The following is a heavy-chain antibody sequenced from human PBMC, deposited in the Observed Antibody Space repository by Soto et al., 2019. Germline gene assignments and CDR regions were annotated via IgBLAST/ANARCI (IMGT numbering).Heavy chain of an antibody. D-gene: IGHD5-18*01. CDR2: ISGSGGNT. CDR3: AKDALIEYTYAYTC. CDR1: GFTFSSYA. V-gene: IGHV3-23*01. Sequence: PGGSLRLSCAASGFTFSSYAMSWVRQAPGKGLERVSFISGSGGNTYYADSVQGRFAISRDNSKNTVFLQMNSLRVDDTAIYYCAKDALIEYTYAYTCWGRGALVTVSS. J-gene: IGHJ4*02.